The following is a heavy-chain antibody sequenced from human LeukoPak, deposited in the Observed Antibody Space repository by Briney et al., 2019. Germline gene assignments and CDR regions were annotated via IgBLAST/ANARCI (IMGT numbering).Heavy chain of an antibody. D-gene: IGHD3-10*01. CDR1: GGSISSYY. Sequence: SETLSLTCTVSGGSISSYYLSWIRQPTGKGLEWIGYIYYSGSTNYNPSLKSRVTISVDTSKNQFSLKLSSVTAADTAVYYCARSGGSGSPGLFDIWGQGTMVTVSS. CDR3: ARSGGSGSPGLFDI. J-gene: IGHJ3*02. V-gene: IGHV4-59*01. CDR2: IYYSGST.